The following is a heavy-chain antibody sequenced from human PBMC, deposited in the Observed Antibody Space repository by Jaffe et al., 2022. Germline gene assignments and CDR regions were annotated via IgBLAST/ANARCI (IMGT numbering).Heavy chain of an antibody. J-gene: IGHJ4*02. CDR3: ASPRGYSGYDQDYYFDY. CDR2: IIPIFGTA. D-gene: IGHD5-12*01. V-gene: IGHV1-69*05. CDR1: GGTFSSYA. Sequence: QVQLVQSGAEVKKPGSSVKVSCKASGGTFSSYAISWVRQAPGQGLEWMGGIIPIFGTANYAQKFQGRVTITTDESTSTAYMELSSLRSEDTAVYYCASPRGYSGYDQDYYFDYWGQGTLVTVSS.